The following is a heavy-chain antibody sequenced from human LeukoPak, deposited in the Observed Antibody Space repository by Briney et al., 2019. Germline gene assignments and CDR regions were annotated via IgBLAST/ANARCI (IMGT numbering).Heavy chain of an antibody. CDR1: GFTFSDYY. CDR2: ISGSGTTI. J-gene: IGHJ6*04. D-gene: IGHD3-9*01. Sequence: GGSLRLSCAASGFTFSDYYMSWIRQTPGKGLEWVSYISGSGTTIYYADSVKGRFTISRDNSKNTLYLQMTSLRAEDTAVYYCARAALDILTGYSYYYYGMDVWGKGTTVTVSS. CDR3: ARAALDILTGYSYYYYGMDV. V-gene: IGHV3-11*01.